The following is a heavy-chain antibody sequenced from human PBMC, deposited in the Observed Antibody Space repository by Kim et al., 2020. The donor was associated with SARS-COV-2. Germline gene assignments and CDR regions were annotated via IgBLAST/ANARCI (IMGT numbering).Heavy chain of an antibody. Sequence: PVKGRFTISRDDSKNTLYLQMNSLKTEDTAVYYCTTDGPGYGSGSYYFDYWGQGTLVTVSS. V-gene: IGHV3-15*01. D-gene: IGHD3-10*01. CDR3: TTDGPGYGSGSYYFDY. J-gene: IGHJ4*02.